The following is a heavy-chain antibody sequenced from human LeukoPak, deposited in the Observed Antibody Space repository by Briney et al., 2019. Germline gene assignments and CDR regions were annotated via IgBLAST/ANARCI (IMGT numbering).Heavy chain of an antibody. V-gene: IGHV3-30-3*01. CDR2: ISYDGSNK. Sequence: PGGSLRLSCAASGFTFSSYAMHWVRQAPGKGLEWVAVISYDGSNKYYADSVKGRFPISRDNSKNTLYLQMNSLRAEDTAVYYCARGPGGLEWLFLPPDYWGQGTLVTVSS. D-gene: IGHD3-3*01. CDR3: ARGPGGLEWLFLPPDY. CDR1: GFTFSSYA. J-gene: IGHJ4*02.